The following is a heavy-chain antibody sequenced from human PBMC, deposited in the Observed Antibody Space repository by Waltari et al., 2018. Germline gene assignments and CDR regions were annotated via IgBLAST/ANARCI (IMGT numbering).Heavy chain of an antibody. CDR1: GYSFTSYW. Sequence: DVLLVQSGAEVIKPGESLKISCKGSGYSFTSYWIGCVRQLPGKGLEWMGIIYPGDSDTRYSPSFQGQVTISADKSISTAYLQWSSLKASDTAMYYCARIGTAMAQGIDYWGQGTLVTVSS. V-gene: IGHV5-51*03. J-gene: IGHJ4*02. CDR2: IYPGDSDT. CDR3: ARIGTAMAQGIDY. D-gene: IGHD5-18*01.